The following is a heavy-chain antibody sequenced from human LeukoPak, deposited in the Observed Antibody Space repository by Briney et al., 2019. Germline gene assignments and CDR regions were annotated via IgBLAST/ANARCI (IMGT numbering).Heavy chain of an antibody. D-gene: IGHD3-10*01. Sequence: SETLSLTCAVYGGSFSDYYWSWIRQPPGKGLEWIGEINHSGSTNYKSSLKSRVTISVDTSKNQLSLKLSSVTAADTAVYYCARHSAPYGSGMGYFDYWGQGTLVTVSS. CDR3: ARHSAPYGSGMGYFDY. J-gene: IGHJ4*02. CDR1: GGSFSDYY. V-gene: IGHV4-34*01. CDR2: INHSGST.